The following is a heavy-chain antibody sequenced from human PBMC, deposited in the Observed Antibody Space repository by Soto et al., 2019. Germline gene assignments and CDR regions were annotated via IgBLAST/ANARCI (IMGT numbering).Heavy chain of an antibody. Sequence: QVQLVESGGGVVQPGRSLRLSCAASGFTFSSYGMHWVRQAPGKGLEWVAVISYDGSNKYYADSVKGRFTISRDNSKNKLYLQMNSLRAEDTAVYYCAKGEGAAHYYYGMDVWGQGTTVTVSS. D-gene: IGHD1-26*01. CDR1: GFTFSSYG. CDR3: AKGEGAAHYYYGMDV. J-gene: IGHJ6*02. CDR2: ISYDGSNK. V-gene: IGHV3-30*18.